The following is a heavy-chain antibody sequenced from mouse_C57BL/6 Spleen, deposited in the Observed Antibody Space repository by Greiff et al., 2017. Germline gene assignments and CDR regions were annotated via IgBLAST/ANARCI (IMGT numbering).Heavy chain of an antibody. CDR2: IHPNSGST. CDR1: GYTFTSYW. D-gene: IGHD1-1*01. Sequence: QVQLQQPGAELVKPGASVKLSCRASGYTFTSYWMHWVKQRPGQGLEWIGMIHPNSGSTNYNEKFKSKATLTVDKSSSTAYMQLSSLTSEDSAVYCCARGGYITTVYFECWGQGTTLTVSS. J-gene: IGHJ2*01. V-gene: IGHV1-64*01. CDR3: ARGGYITTVYFEC.